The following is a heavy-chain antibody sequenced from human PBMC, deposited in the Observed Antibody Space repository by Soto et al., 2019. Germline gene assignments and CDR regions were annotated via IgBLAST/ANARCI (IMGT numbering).Heavy chain of an antibody. D-gene: IGHD2-8*01. J-gene: IGHJ4*02. CDR3: AKNRRTCTDGVCYSHFDH. CDR1: GFTFSDYA. V-gene: IGHV3-23*01. Sequence: GSLRLSCAASGFTFSDYAMSWVRQAPGKGLEWVSVISGSGGDTYYAASVKGRFTISRDNSKNTLSLQMNSLRAEDTAVYYCAKNRRTCTDGVCYSHFDHWGQGALVTVSS. CDR2: ISGSGGDT.